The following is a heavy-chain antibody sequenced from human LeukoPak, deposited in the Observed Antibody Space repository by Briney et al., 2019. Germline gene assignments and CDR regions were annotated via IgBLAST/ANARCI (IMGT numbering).Heavy chain of an antibody. D-gene: IGHD1-26*01. V-gene: IGHV1-18*01. J-gene: IGHJ6*02. CDR1: GYTFTSYG. Sequence: ASVKVTCKASGYTFTSYGISWVRQARGQGLEWMGWISAYNGNTNYAQKLQGRVTMTTDTSTSTAYMELRSLRSDDTAVYYCARDGRWELISGMDVWGQGTTVTVSS. CDR2: ISAYNGNT. CDR3: ARDGRWELISGMDV.